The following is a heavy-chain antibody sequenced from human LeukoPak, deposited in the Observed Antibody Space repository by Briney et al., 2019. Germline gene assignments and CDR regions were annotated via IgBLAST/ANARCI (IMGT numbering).Heavy chain of an antibody. J-gene: IGHJ4*02. Sequence: GGSLRLSCAASGFTFSSHLMHWVRQAQGTGLVWVSSVKSDGTATNYADSVKGRFTISRDNAKNTLYLQMNSLRVEDTAVYYCVRKFATGDWGQGTLVTASS. CDR2: VKSDGTAT. V-gene: IGHV3-74*01. CDR1: GFTFSSHL. D-gene: IGHD1-14*01. CDR3: VRKFATGD.